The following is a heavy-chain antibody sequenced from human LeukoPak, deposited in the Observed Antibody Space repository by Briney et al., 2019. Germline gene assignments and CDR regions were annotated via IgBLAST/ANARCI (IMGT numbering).Heavy chain of an antibody. CDR1: GYTFTSYY. Sequence: ASVKVSCKASGYTFTSYYMHWVRQAPGQGLEWMGIINPSGGSTSYAQKFQGRVTMTRDMSTSTVYMELSSLRSEDTAVYYCARAGLLWFGESAGYDAFDIWGQGTMVTVSS. V-gene: IGHV1-46*01. D-gene: IGHD3-10*01. CDR2: INPSGGST. J-gene: IGHJ3*02. CDR3: ARAGLLWFGESAGYDAFDI.